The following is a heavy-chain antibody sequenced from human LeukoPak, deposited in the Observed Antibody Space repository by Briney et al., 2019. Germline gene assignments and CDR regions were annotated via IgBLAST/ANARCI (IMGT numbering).Heavy chain of an antibody. CDR1: GFTFSSYA. D-gene: IGHD2-2*01. CDR2: ISGSGGST. J-gene: IGHJ3*02. V-gene: IGHV3-23*01. Sequence: PGGSLRLSCAASGFTFSSYAMSWVRQAPGKGLEWVSAISGSGGSTYYADSVKGRFTISRDNSKNTLYLQMNSLRAEDTAVYYCAKVSSCSSTSCQDDAFDIWGQGTMVTVSS. CDR3: AKVSSCSSTSCQDDAFDI.